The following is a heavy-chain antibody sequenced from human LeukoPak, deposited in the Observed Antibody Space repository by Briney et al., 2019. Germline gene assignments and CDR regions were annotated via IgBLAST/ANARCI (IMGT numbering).Heavy chain of an antibody. J-gene: IGHJ4*02. CDR2: ISSSSSYI. CDR3: AISRGYFDWLFFDY. Sequence: GGSLRLSCAASGFTFSSYWMHWVRQAPGKGLEWVSSISSSSSYIYYADSVKGRFTISRDNAKNSLYLQMNSLRAEDTAVYYCAISRGYFDWLFFDYWGQGTLVTVSS. CDR1: GFTFSSYW. V-gene: IGHV3-21*01. D-gene: IGHD3-9*01.